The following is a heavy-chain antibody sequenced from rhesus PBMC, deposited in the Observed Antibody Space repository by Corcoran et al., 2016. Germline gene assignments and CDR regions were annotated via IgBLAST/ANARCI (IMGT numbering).Heavy chain of an antibody. Sequence: EVQLVQSGAEVKRPGESLKISCKTSGYSFTSYWISWVRQMPGKGLEWMGAIDPSDSDTRYTPSFQGPVTISADKSISTAYLQWSRLKASDTATYYCAKHLQGGIAAAGSYGLDSWGQGVVVTVSS. CDR2: IDPSDSDT. V-gene: IGHV5-20*01. CDR1: GYSFTSYW. D-gene: IGHD6-31*01. J-gene: IGHJ6*01. CDR3: AKHLQGGIAAAGSYGLDS.